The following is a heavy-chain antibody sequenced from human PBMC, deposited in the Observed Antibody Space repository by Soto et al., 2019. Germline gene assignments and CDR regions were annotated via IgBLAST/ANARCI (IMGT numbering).Heavy chain of an antibody. J-gene: IGHJ6*02. D-gene: IGHD3-10*01. CDR3: ARVSARITMVRGVQDYYYYYGMDV. CDR1: GGSLSSNA. Sequence: SVKVSCKTSGGSLSSNAVNWVRQVPGQGPEWLGGIIPVLGTPRYARKFQGRVTITADKSTSTAYMELSSLRSEDTAVYYCARVSARITMVRGVQDYYYYYGMDVWGQGTTVTVSS. CDR2: IIPVLGTP. V-gene: IGHV1-69*06.